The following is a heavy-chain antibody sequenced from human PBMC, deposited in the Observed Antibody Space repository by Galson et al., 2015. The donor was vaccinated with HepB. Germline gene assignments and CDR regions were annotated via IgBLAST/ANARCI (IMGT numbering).Heavy chain of an antibody. J-gene: IGHJ5*02. CDR3: AKDDAGGPGFDP. V-gene: IGHV3-30*18. Sequence: SLRLSCAAYGFTFSSYSMHWVRQAPGKGLEWVAVISYDGGNKYYADSVRGRFAISRDNSKNTLYLQMNSLRAEDTAVYYCAKDDAGGPGFDPWGQGTLVTVSS. D-gene: IGHD2-15*01. CDR2: ISYDGGNK. CDR1: GFTFSSYS.